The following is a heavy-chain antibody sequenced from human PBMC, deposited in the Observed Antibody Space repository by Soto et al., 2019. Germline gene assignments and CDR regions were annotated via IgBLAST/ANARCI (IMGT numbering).Heavy chain of an antibody. CDR3: ARGGLIGPPLDY. J-gene: IGHJ4*01. CDR1: GYNFGAYW. Sequence: TGESLKISCKASGYNFGAYWIGWVRQMPGRGLEWMGIIFPGDSDTRYSPSFQGQVTISADKSISAVYLQWRSLKASDTATYFCARGGLIGPPLDYWGNEPRFTVPS. CDR2: IFPGDSDT. V-gene: IGHV5-51*01. D-gene: IGHD6-25*01.